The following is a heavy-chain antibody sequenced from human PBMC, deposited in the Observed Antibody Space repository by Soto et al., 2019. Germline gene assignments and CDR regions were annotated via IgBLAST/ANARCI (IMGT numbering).Heavy chain of an antibody. J-gene: IGHJ5*02. CDR2: ISGSGGST. CDR3: AKVSSYYYGSGSYYRGWFDP. D-gene: IGHD3-10*01. Sequence: PGGSLRLSCAASGFTFSSYAMSWVRQAPGKGLEWVSAISGSGGSTYYADSVKGRFTISRDNSKNTLYLQMNSLRAEDTAVYYCAKVSSYYYGSGSYYRGWFDPWGQGTLVTVSS. V-gene: IGHV3-23*01. CDR1: GFTFSSYA.